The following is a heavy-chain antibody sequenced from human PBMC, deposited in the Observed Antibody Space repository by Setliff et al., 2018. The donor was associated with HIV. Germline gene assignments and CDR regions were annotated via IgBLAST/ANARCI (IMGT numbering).Heavy chain of an antibody. Sequence: GASVKVSCKASGGTFSSYGISWVRQAPRQGLEWMGKIIPIFGTTDYAQKFQGRVTITADESTSTAYMELSSLRSDDTAVYYCARGTRVGANDAFDIWGQGTMVTVS. J-gene: IGHJ3*02. CDR1: GGTFSSYG. V-gene: IGHV1-69*13. CDR3: ARGTRVGANDAFDI. D-gene: IGHD1-26*01. CDR2: IIPIFGTT.